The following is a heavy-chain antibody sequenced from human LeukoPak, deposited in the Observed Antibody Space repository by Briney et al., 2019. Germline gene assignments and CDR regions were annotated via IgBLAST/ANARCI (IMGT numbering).Heavy chain of an antibody. J-gene: IGHJ4*02. V-gene: IGHV1-8*01. CDR2: MNPNSGNT. Sequence: APVKVSCKASGYTFTSYDINWVRQATGQGLEWMGWMNPNSGNTGYAQKFQGRVTMTRDTSTSTVYMELSSLRSEDTAVYYCARDFIVVVTAIRDYYFDYWGQGTLVTVSS. D-gene: IGHD2-21*02. CDR1: GYTFTSYD. CDR3: ARDFIVVVTAIRDYYFDY.